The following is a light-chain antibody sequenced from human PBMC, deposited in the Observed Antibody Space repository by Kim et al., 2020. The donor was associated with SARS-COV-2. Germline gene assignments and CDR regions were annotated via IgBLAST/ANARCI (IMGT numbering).Light chain of an antibody. CDR3: FSRDTDGPHNYV. CDR2: AKT. Sequence: LGQKVRITCQGDSLRSYYASWYQQKPGQAPLLVIYAKTNRPSGIPDRFSGSSSGNTASLTITGAQAEDEADYYCFSRDTDGPHNYVFGTGTKVTVL. V-gene: IGLV3-19*01. J-gene: IGLJ1*01. CDR1: SLRSYY.